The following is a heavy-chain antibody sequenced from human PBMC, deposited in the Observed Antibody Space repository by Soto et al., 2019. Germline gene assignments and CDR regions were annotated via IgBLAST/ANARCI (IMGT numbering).Heavy chain of an antibody. CDR3: AQDLGHGGRGAFDI. Sequence: QVQLVESGGGVVQPGRSLRLSCAASGFTFSSYGMHWVRQAPGKGLEWVALISYDGSNKYYADSVKGRFTISRDNSKNALYLQMNSLRTEDTAVYCCAQDLGHGGRGAFDIWGQGTRVTVSS. CDR1: GFTFSSYG. V-gene: IGHV3-30*18. D-gene: IGHD7-27*01. CDR2: ISYDGSNK. J-gene: IGHJ3*02.